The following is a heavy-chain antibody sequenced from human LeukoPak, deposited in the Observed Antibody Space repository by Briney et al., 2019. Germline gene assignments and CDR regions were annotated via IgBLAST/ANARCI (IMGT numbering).Heavy chain of an antibody. CDR1: GFTFTSDW. Sequence: GGSLRLSCAASGFTFTSDWMHWVRQAPGKGLVWVSRINSDGSSTTYADSAKGRFTISRDNSKNTLYLQMNSLRAEDTAVYYCARILDSAWGELGYWGQGTLVTVSS. CDR3: ARILDSAWGELGY. D-gene: IGHD6-19*01. CDR2: INSDGSST. V-gene: IGHV3-74*01. J-gene: IGHJ4*02.